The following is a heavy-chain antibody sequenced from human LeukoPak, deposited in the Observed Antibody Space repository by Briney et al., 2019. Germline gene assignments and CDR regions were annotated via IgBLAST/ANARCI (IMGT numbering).Heavy chain of an antibody. CDR1: GFTFSSYW. CDR3: ARDTAMVYYYYYMDV. J-gene: IGHJ6*03. V-gene: IGHV3-7*01. D-gene: IGHD5-18*01. CDR2: IKQDGSEK. Sequence: GGSLRLSCAASGFTFSSYWMSWVRQAPGKGLEWVANIKQDGSEKYYVDSVKGRFTISRDNANNSLYLQMNSLRAEDTAVYYCARDTAMVYYYYYMDVWGKGTTVTVSS.